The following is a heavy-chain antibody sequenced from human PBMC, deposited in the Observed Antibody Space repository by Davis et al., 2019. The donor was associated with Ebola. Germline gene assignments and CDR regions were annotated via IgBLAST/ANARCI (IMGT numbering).Heavy chain of an antibody. J-gene: IGHJ2*01. Sequence: SETLSLTCTVSGGSISSYYWSWIRQPPGKGLEWIGEINHSGSTNYNPSLKSRVTISIDTSKNQFSLKLSSVTAADTAVYYCTRMPTVTADHWYFDLWGRGTLVAVSS. D-gene: IGHD4-17*01. CDR3: TRMPTVTADHWYFDL. V-gene: IGHV4-34*01. CDR2: INHSGST. CDR1: GGSISSYY.